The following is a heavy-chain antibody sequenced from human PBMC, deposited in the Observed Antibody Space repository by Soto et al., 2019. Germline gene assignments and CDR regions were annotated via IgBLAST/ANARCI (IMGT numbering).Heavy chain of an antibody. CDR3: ARGGVKGTTSRGQVYN. Sequence: QVQVVESGGGLVKPGGSLRLSCAASGFTFSDYYMSWIRQAPGKGLEWVSFISSSGDSTKYADSVKGRFTISRDNAKNSLYLQLNSLRGEDTAVYYCARGGVKGTTSRGQVYNWGQGTLVTVSS. J-gene: IGHJ4*02. CDR2: ISSSGDST. CDR1: GFTFSDYY. D-gene: IGHD1-7*01. V-gene: IGHV3-11*06.